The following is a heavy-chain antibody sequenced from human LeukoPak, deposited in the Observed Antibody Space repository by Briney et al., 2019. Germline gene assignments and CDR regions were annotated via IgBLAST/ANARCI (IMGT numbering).Heavy chain of an antibody. CDR1: GFTFSSYW. D-gene: IGHD2-15*01. V-gene: IGHV3-74*01. CDR2: INSDGSSP. J-gene: IGHJ4*02. CDR3: ARSAAGFDY. Sequence: GGSLRLSCAASGFTFSSYWMHWVRQAAGKGLVWVSRINSDGSSPTYADSVKGRFTISRDNAKNTLYLQMNSLRAEDTAVYYCARSAAGFDYWGQGTLVTVSS.